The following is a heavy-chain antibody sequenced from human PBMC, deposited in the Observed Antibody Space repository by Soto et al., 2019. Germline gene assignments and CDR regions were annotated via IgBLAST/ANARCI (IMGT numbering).Heavy chain of an antibody. V-gene: IGHV1-69*13. CDR1: GGTFSSYA. D-gene: IGHD6-19*01. CDR3: ARTKLGTWLPNPLYYYGMDV. Sequence: GASVKVSCKASGGTFSSYAISWVRQAPGQGLEWMGGIIPIFGTANYAQKFQGRVTITADESTSTAYMELSSLRSEDTAVYYFARTKLGTWLPNPLYYYGMDVWGQGTTVTVSS. J-gene: IGHJ6*02. CDR2: IIPIFGTA.